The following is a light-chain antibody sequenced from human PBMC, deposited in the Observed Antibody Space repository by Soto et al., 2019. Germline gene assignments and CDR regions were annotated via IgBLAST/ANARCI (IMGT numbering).Light chain of an antibody. J-gene: IGKJ5*01. V-gene: IGKV1-5*03. CDR2: EAS. CDR1: HSIRYW. CDR3: QQRRSWQVT. Sequence: DIQMTQSPSTLSASVGDRATITCRASHSIRYWLAWFQQKPGKAPRLLIYEASRLESGVPSRISGSGSGTEFTLTISSLEPEDFAVYYCQQRRSWQVTFGQGTRLEIK.